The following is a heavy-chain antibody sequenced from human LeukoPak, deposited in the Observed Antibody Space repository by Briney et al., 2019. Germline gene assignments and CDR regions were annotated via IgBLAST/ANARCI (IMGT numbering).Heavy chain of an antibody. J-gene: IGHJ2*01. V-gene: IGHV4-59*01. D-gene: IGHD3-3*01. CDR2: IYYSGST. CDR1: GGSISSYY. CDR3: ASQTIFGVVTHNWYFDL. Sequence: KSSETLSLTCIVSGGSISSYYWSWIRQTPGKGLEWIGYIYYSGSTNYNPSLKSRVTTSVHTSKNQFSLKLSSVTAADTAVYYCASQTIFGVVTHNWYFDLWGRGTLVTVSS.